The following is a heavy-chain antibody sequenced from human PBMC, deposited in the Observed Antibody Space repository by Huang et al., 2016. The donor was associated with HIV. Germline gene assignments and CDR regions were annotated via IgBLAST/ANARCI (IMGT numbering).Heavy chain of an antibody. CDR3: ARDWSFGSSTSPAD. CDR2: INPKRGGT. J-gene: IGHJ4*02. CDR1: GYPFTDSN. Sequence: QVQLVQSGAEVKNPGASVRVSCKASGYPFTDSNIHWVRQAHGQGLEGMGWINPKRGGTIYAKRFQGRITMTRDTTISTVHMDLRRIQSDDTAVYFCARDWSFGSSTSPADWGQGTLVTVSS. V-gene: IGHV1-2*02. D-gene: IGHD6-6*01.